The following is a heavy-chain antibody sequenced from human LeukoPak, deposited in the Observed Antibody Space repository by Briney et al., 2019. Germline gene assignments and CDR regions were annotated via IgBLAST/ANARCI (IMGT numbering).Heavy chain of an antibody. Sequence: PGGSLRLSCAASGFTLSSYQMHWVRQAPGKGPLWVSRFYSDGTYTTYADSVKGRFTVSRDNAKNTLYLQINSLRAEDTAVYYCARDPGSDSHDWYFDLWGRGTLVTVSS. CDR2: FYSDGTYT. CDR1: GFTLSSYQ. J-gene: IGHJ2*01. D-gene: IGHD1-26*01. V-gene: IGHV3-74*01. CDR3: ARDPGSDSHDWYFDL.